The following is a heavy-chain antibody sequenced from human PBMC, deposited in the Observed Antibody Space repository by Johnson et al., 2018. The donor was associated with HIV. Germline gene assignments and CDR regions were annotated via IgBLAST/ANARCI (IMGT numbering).Heavy chain of an antibody. J-gene: IGHJ3*01. CDR1: GFTFSSYA. D-gene: IGHD1-26*01. CDR2: ISYDGSNK. V-gene: IGHV3-30*04. CDR3: AREGVSGSYYDAFDL. Sequence: QVQLVESGGGVVQPGGSLRLSCAASGFTFSSYAMHWVRQAPGKGLEWVAVISYDGSNKYYADSVKGRFTISSDNSKNTRYLQMNSLRAEDTAVYYCAREGVSGSYYDAFDLWGQGTMVTVSS.